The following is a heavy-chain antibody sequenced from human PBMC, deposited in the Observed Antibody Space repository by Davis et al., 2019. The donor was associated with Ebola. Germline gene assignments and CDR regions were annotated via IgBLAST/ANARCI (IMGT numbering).Heavy chain of an antibody. CDR3: AKETHPITMVRGAPLRA. D-gene: IGHD3-10*01. J-gene: IGHJ5*02. Sequence: PGGSLRLSCAASGFTFSSYAMSWVRQAPGKGLEWVSAISGSGGSTYYADSVKGRFTISRDNSKNTLYLQMNSLRAEDTAVYYCAKETHPITMVRGAPLRAWGQGTLVTVSS. CDR2: ISGSGGST. CDR1: GFTFSSYA. V-gene: IGHV3-23*01.